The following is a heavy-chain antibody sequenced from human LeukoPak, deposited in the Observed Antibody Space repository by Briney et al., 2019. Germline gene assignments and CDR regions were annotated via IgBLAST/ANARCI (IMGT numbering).Heavy chain of an antibody. CDR3: ARKPILVVVAAFDY. CDR1: GYTFTGYY. D-gene: IGHD2-15*01. Sequence: ASVTVSFKASGYTFTGYYMHWVRRAPGQGVAWMGWINPHSGGTNYAQKFQGRVTLTRDTSISAAYMDLNRLRSDDTAVYYCARKPILVVVAAFDYWGQGTLVTVSS. V-gene: IGHV1-2*02. J-gene: IGHJ4*02. CDR2: INPHSGGT.